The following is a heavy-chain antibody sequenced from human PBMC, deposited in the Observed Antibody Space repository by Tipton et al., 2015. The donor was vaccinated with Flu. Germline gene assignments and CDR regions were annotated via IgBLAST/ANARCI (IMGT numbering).Heavy chain of an antibody. CDR1: GFTFSTYW. CDR2: MKQDGGEI. Sequence: SLRLSCAASGFTFSTYWMTWVRQAPGKGLEWVASMKQDGGEIYYVDSVRGRFTISRDNAKNSLYLQMNSLRAEDTAVYYCARDNIPLQRYNWFDPWGQGTLVTVSS. V-gene: IGHV3-7*01. CDR3: ARDNIPLQRYNWFDP. J-gene: IGHJ5*02. D-gene: IGHD2-21*01.